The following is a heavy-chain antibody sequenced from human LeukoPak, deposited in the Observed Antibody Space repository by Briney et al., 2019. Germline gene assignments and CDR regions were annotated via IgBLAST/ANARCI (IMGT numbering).Heavy chain of an antibody. J-gene: IGHJ4*02. CDR1: GFTFSDYG. V-gene: IGHV3-30*03. D-gene: IGHD4-23*01. Sequence: PGRSLRLSCAASGFTFSDYGMHWVRQAPGKGLEWVAVISYDGSNKYYADSVKGRFTISRDNSKNTLYLQMNSLRAEDTAVYYCARLDYGGHAESIDYWGQGTLVTVSS. CDR3: ARLDYGGHAESIDY. CDR2: ISYDGSNK.